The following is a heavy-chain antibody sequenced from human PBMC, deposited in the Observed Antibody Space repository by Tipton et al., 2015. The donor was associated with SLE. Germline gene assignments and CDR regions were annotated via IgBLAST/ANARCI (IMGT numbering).Heavy chain of an antibody. CDR1: GFTFSSYA. D-gene: IGHD2-21*01. V-gene: IGHV3-23*03. J-gene: IGHJ1*01. CDR3: AKEAYCGGDCYSSAEYFQH. Sequence: GSLRLSCAASGFTFSSYAMNWVRQAPGKGLEGVSVIYSGGSSTYYADSVKGRFTVSRDNSKNTLYLQMNSLRAEDTAVYYCAKEAYCGGDCYSSAEYFQHWGQGTLVIVSS. CDR2: IYSGGSST.